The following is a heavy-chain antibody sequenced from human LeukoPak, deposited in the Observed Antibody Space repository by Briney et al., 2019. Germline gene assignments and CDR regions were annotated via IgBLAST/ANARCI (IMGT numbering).Heavy chain of an antibody. CDR2: INPNSGGT. CDR3: ARDFEGPLLISMAFDI. J-gene: IGHJ3*02. V-gene: IGHV1-2*02. CDR1: GYTFTGYY. D-gene: IGHD3-9*01. Sequence: WASVKVSCKASGYTFTGYYMHWVRQAPGQGLEWMGWINPNSGGTNYAQKFQGRVTMTRDTSISTAYMELSRLRSDDTAVYYCARDFEGPLLISMAFDIWGQGTMVTVSS.